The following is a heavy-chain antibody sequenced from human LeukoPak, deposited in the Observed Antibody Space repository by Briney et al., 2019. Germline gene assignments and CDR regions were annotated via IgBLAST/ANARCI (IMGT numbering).Heavy chain of an antibody. V-gene: IGHV3-30*18. Sequence: GRSLRLSCAASGFTFSSYGMHWVRQAPGKGLEWVAIISYDGSNKYYADSVQGRFTISRDNSKNTLYLQMNSRRAEDTAVYYCAKDLGGGSGCYDLWGRGTLVTVSS. D-gene: IGHD6-19*01. CDR2: ISYDGSNK. CDR1: GFTFSSYG. CDR3: AKDLGGGSGCYDL. J-gene: IGHJ2*01.